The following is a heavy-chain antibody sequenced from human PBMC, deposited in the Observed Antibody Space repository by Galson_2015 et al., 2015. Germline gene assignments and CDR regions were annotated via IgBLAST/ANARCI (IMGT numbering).Heavy chain of an antibody. CDR3: ARHLTEYKYAMDF. Sequence: EPLSLTCTVSGASISGHYWSWLRPPPGRGLEWIAYICYSGTTNYNPSLQSRVTISLDTSRNQFSLTLSSVTAADTAVYYCARHLTEYKYAMDFWGQGTTVTVSS. V-gene: IGHV4-59*11. CDR1: GASISGHY. J-gene: IGHJ6*02. CDR2: ICYSGTT. D-gene: IGHD6-6*01.